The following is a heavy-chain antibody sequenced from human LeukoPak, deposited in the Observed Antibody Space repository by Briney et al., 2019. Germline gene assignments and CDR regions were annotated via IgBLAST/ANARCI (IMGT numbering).Heavy chain of an antibody. CDR2: TRNKLNSYTT. Sequence: GGSLRLSCAASGFSFSDYYMDWVRQAPRKGLEWVGRTRNKLNSYTTEYAESVKGRFTISRDDSKNSLYLQMNSLKTEDTAVYYCASLEITVAGTSYWGQGTLVTVSS. V-gene: IGHV3-72*01. CDR3: ASLEITVAGTSY. CDR1: GFSFSDYY. J-gene: IGHJ4*02. D-gene: IGHD6-19*01.